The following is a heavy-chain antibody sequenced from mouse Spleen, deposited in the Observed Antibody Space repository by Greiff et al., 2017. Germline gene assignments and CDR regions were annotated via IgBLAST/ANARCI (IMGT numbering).Heavy chain of an antibody. CDR1: GYSITSGYY. Sequence: DVQLQESGPGLVKPSQSLSLTCSVTGYSITSGYYWNWIRQFPGNKLEWMGYISYDGSNNYNPSLKNRISITRDTSKNQFFLKLNSVTTEDTATYYCARGSNYVCYVMDYWGQGTSVTVSS. CDR2: ISYDGSN. CDR3: ARGSNYVCYVMDY. J-gene: IGHJ4*01. V-gene: IGHV3-6*01. D-gene: IGHD2-5*01.